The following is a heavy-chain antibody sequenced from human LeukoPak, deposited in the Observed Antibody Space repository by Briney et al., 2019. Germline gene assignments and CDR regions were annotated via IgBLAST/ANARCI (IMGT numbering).Heavy chain of an antibody. Sequence: GGSLRLSCAASGFTFSSYSMNWVRQAPGKGLEWVSSISSSSSYIYYADSVKGRFTISRDNSKNTLYLQMNTLRAEDTAMYFCVGAPYYYASGTFSPFDYWGQGTLVTVSS. D-gene: IGHD3-10*01. CDR3: VGAPYYYASGTFSPFDY. V-gene: IGHV3-21*01. CDR2: ISSSSSYI. J-gene: IGHJ4*02. CDR1: GFTFSSYS.